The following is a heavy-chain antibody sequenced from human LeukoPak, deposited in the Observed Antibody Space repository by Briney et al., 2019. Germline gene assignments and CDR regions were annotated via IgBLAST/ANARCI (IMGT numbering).Heavy chain of an antibody. CDR2: ISAYNGNT. CDR3: ATLDYDKARFDP. Sequence: APVKVSCKASGYTFTSYGTSWVRQAPGQGLEWMGWISAYNGNTNYAQKLQGRVTMTTDTSTSTAYMELRSLRSDDTAVHYCATLDYDKARFDPWGQGTLVTVSS. V-gene: IGHV1-18*01. CDR1: GYTFTSYG. J-gene: IGHJ5*02. D-gene: IGHD3-9*01.